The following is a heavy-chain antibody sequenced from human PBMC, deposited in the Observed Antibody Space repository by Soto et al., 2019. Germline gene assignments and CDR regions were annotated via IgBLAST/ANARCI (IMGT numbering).Heavy chain of an antibody. V-gene: IGHV4-61*01. CDR1: GGSISSSYY. D-gene: IGHD4-17*01. CDR3: ARRSITVTTDLFDY. Sequence: PSETLSLTCSVSGGSISSSYYWSWIRQPPGKGLEWIGYIYYSGSTNYNPSLKSRVTISVDTSKNQFSLKLSSVTAADTAVYYCARRSITVTTDLFDYWGQGTLVTVSS. J-gene: IGHJ4*02. CDR2: IYYSGST.